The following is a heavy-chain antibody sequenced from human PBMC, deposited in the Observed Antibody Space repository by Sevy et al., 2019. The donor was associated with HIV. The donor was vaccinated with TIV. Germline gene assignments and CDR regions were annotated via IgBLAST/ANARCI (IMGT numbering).Heavy chain of an antibody. V-gene: IGHV1-18*01. CDR3: AIASDGSGSYYLYYYYYGMDV. CDR2: ISAYNGNT. J-gene: IGHJ6*02. Sequence: ASVKVSCKASGYTFTSYGISWVRQAPGQGLEWMGWISAYNGNTNYAQKLQGRVTMTTDTSTSTAYMELRSLRSDDTAVYYCAIASDGSGSYYLYYYYYGMDVWGQGTTVTVSS. CDR1: GYTFTSYG. D-gene: IGHD3-10*01.